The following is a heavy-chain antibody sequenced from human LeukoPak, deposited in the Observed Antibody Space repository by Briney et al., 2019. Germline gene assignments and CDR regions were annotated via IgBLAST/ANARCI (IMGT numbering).Heavy chain of an antibody. V-gene: IGHV4-59*08. J-gene: IGHJ4*02. CDR1: RGSISSYY. Sequence: SETLSLTCTVSRGSISSYYGRWVRQPPGKGREWVGHISYSGTTNYNTSRKSRLTISVDTSNNQFSLKLSSVTAADTAVYYCASLYSSALYSLVGWGQGTLVTVSS. CDR2: ISYSGTT. D-gene: IGHD6-19*01. CDR3: ASLYSSALYSLVG.